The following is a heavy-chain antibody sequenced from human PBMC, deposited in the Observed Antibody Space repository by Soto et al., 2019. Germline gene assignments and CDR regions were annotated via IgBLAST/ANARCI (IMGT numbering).Heavy chain of an antibody. Sequence: SETLSLTCTVSGGSISSSSYYWGWIRQPPGKGLEWIGSIYYSGSTYYNPSLKSRVTISVDTSKNQFSLKLSSVTAADTAVYYCARQDVVVVAATLLGWFDPWGQGTLVTVSS. J-gene: IGHJ5*02. D-gene: IGHD2-15*01. CDR3: ARQDVVVVAATLLGWFDP. CDR1: GGSISSSSYY. V-gene: IGHV4-39*01. CDR2: IYYSGST.